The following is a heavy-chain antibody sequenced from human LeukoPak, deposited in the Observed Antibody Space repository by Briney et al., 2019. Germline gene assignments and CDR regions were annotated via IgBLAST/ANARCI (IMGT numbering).Heavy chain of an antibody. CDR1: GGSFSGYY. CDR3: ASSAIVGAPYAFDI. D-gene: IGHD1-26*01. CDR2: INHSGST. V-gene: IGHV4-34*01. J-gene: IGHJ3*02. Sequence: SETLSLTCAVYGGSFSGYYWSWIRQPPGKGLEWIGEINHSGSTNYNPSLKSRVTISVDTSKNQFSLKLSSVTAADTAVYYCASSAIVGAPYAFDIWGQGTMVTVSS.